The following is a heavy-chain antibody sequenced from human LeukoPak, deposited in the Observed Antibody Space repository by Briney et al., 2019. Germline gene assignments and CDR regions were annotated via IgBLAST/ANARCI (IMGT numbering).Heavy chain of an antibody. Sequence: PGGSLILSCAASGFTVSTNYMNWVRQTPGKGLEWVSAIHSAVITYYADSVKGRFTISRDNSKNTLYLQMNSLRAEDTAVYYCARAGGVHDFWSGYRGAFDYWGQGTLVTVS. CDR1: GFTVSTNY. D-gene: IGHD3-3*01. J-gene: IGHJ4*02. V-gene: IGHV3-53*01. CDR2: IHSAVIT. CDR3: ARAGGVHDFWSGYRGAFDY.